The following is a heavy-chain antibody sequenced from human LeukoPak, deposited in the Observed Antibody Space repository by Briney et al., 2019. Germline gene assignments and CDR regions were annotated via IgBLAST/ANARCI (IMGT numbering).Heavy chain of an antibody. Sequence: PGGSLRLSCAASGFTFSNAWMSWVRQSPGKGLEWVGRIQRKIDGGTTDYAAPVKGRFTISRDDSKTTLYLQMNSLKTEDTAVYYCTTRYCSGGRCDYWGQGTLVTVSS. D-gene: IGHD2-15*01. CDR2: IQRKIDGGTT. V-gene: IGHV3-15*01. CDR3: TTRYCSGGRCDY. J-gene: IGHJ4*02. CDR1: GFTFSNAW.